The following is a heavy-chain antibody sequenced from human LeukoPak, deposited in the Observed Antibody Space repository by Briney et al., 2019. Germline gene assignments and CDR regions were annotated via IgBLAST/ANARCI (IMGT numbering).Heavy chain of an antibody. Sequence: SETLSLTCTVSGGSISSYYWSWIRQPPGKGLEWIGYIYYSGSTNYKPSLKSRVTISVDTSKNQFSLKLSSVTAADTAVYYCARHECSSTSCYGPNWFDPWGQGTPVTVSS. CDR2: IYYSGST. CDR1: GGSISSYY. CDR3: ARHECSSTSCYGPNWFDP. D-gene: IGHD2-2*01. J-gene: IGHJ5*02. V-gene: IGHV4-59*08.